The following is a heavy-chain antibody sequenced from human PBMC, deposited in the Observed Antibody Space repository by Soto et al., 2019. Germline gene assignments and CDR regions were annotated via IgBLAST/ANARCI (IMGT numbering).Heavy chain of an antibody. J-gene: IGHJ3*02. CDR2: IYYSGST. V-gene: IGHV4-59*01. D-gene: IGHD3-9*01. CDR3: ARVRPKFDWLPPTAFDI. CDR1: GGSISSYY. Sequence: SETLSLTCTVSGGSISSYYWGWIRQPPGKGLEWIGYIYYSGSTNYNPSLKSRVTISVDTSKNQFSLKLSSVTAADTAVYYCARVRPKFDWLPPTAFDIWGQGTMVTVSS.